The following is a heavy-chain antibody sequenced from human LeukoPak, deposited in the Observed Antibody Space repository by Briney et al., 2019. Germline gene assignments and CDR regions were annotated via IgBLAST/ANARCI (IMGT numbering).Heavy chain of an antibody. CDR3: AKDGEPSYEIYYYYMDV. Sequence: GGSLRLSCAASGFTFSMYAMTWVRQAPGKELEWVSAISGSSGSRYYADSVKGRFTISRDDSKNTLYLQMNSLRAEDTAVYYCAKDGEPSYEIYYYYMDVWGKGTTVTVSS. CDR1: GFTFSMYA. J-gene: IGHJ6*03. D-gene: IGHD5-18*01. CDR2: ISGSSGSR. V-gene: IGHV3-23*01.